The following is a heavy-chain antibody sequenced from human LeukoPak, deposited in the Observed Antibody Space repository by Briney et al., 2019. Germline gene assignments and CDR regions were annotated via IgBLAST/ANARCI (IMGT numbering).Heavy chain of an antibody. CDR2: INQDGSEK. Sequence: GGSLRLSCTASGFTFTTYWMSWARQAPGKGLEWVAKINQDGSEKDYVDSVKGRFTISRDNAKNSVYVQMNSLRPEDTAVYYCATGARGKNWGQGTLVTVPS. CDR1: GFTFTTYW. CDR3: ATGARGKN. V-gene: IGHV3-7*01. J-gene: IGHJ4*02.